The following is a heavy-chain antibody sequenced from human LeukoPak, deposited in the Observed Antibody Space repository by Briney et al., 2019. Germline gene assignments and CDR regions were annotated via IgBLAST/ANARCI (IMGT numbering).Heavy chain of an antibody. CDR2: INPNSGGT. D-gene: IGHD6-13*01. Sequence: VKVSCKASGYTFTGYYMHWVRQAPGQGLEWMGWINPNSGGTNYAQKFQGRVTMTRDTSISTAYMELSRLRSDDTAVYYCAREPAAADGGTIDYWGQGTLVTVSS. CDR3: AREPAAADGGTIDY. J-gene: IGHJ4*02. CDR1: GYTFTGYY. V-gene: IGHV1-2*02.